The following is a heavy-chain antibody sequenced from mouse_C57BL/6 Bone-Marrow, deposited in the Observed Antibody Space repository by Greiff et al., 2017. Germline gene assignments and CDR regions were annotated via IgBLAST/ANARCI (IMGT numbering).Heavy chain of an antibody. Sequence: ESGPGLVKPSQSLSLTCSVTGYSITSGYYWNWIRQFPGNKLEWMGYISYDGSNNYNPSLKNRISITRDTSKNQFFLKLTSVTTEDTATYYSARIYYGNYGGDYWGQGTTLSVSS. CDR1: GYSITSGYY. D-gene: IGHD2-1*01. J-gene: IGHJ2*01. CDR3: ARIYYGNYGGDY. CDR2: ISYDGSN. V-gene: IGHV3-6*01.